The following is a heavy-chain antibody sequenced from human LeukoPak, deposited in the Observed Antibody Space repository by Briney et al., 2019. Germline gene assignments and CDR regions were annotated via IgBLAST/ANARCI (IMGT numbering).Heavy chain of an antibody. D-gene: IGHD1-26*01. V-gene: IGHV4-39*01. CDR1: AGSIFSTTFY. Sequence: SETLSLACSVSAGSIFSTTFYWGWIRQPPGKGLEWIGSMYYAGSTYYNPSLKSRVSISVDTSNNQFSLTSVTAADTAVYFCARRSDSGSDDGEDYFDFWGQGTLVTVSS. CDR3: ARRSDSGSDDGEDYFDF. J-gene: IGHJ4*02. CDR2: MYYAGST.